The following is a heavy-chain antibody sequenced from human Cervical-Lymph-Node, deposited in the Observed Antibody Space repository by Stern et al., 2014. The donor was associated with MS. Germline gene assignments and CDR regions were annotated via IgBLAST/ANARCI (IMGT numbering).Heavy chain of an antibody. CDR1: GYTFSAYY. V-gene: IGHV1-2*06. J-gene: IGHJ4*02. Sequence: DQLVESGTEVKKPGASVKVSCKASGYTFSAYYVHWVRQAPGQGLEWMGRINGHTGDTNYAQKFQGRVTMDRDPSISTAYLELASLRSDDTAVYYCAREGRSTVTTAAAYWGQGTLVTVSS. CDR2: INGHTGDT. D-gene: IGHD4-17*01. CDR3: AREGRSTVTTAAAY.